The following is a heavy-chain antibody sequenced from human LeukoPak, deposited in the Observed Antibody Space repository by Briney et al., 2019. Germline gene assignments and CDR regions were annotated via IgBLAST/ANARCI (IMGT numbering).Heavy chain of an antibody. V-gene: IGHV3-48*02. CDR2: ISSSASDI. Sequence: PGGSLRLSCAASGFTFSTYNINWVRQAPGKGLEWLLYISSSASDIYYADSLRGRFTITRDNANNSLYLQMNSLRDEDTAVYYCARDADTATIIYWYFDLWGRGTLVTVSS. CDR3: ARDADTATIIYWYFDL. D-gene: IGHD5-18*01. J-gene: IGHJ2*01. CDR1: GFTFSTYN.